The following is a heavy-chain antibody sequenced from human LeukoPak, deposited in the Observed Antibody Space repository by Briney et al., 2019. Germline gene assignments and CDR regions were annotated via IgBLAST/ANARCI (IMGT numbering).Heavy chain of an antibody. CDR2: IYSSGST. J-gene: IGHJ4*02. V-gene: IGHV4-39*01. D-gene: IGHD1-26*01. CDR1: GASVSGSPYY. Sequence: SETLSLTCTVSGASVSGSPYYWGWIRQPPGRGLEWIGSIYSSGSTYYNASLQSRVTISIETSKNQISLRLNSVTAADTAIYYCAKSGGYGLIDYWGQGTLVTVSS. CDR3: AKSGGYGLIDY.